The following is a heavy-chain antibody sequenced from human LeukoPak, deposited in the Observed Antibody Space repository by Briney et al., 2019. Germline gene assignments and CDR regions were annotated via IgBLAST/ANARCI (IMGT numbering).Heavy chain of an antibody. Sequence: AGVKVSCKACGYTFSIYGISWVRQAPGAGLEWMGWLNAYNGNTNYAQKLQGRVTMTTDTSTSTAYMELSSLRSDETAVYCCARDLGSSGWYANYYFDFGRQGTLDTVSS. J-gene: IGHJ4*02. CDR2: LNAYNGNT. V-gene: IGHV1-18*01. CDR3: ARDLGSSGWYANYYFDF. D-gene: IGHD6-19*01. CDR1: GYTFSIYG.